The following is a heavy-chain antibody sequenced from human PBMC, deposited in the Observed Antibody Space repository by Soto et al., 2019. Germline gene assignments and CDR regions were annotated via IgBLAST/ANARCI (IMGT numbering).Heavy chain of an antibody. CDR2: INHTGSA. V-gene: IGHV4-34*08. CDR1: GGTFSGYE. J-gene: IGHJ6*01. Sequence: TETLSLSCAVYGGTFSGYEWSLIRQPPGKGLEWIGEINHTGSANYNPSLKSRVTISVDTSKNQFSLKLSSVTAADTGVYYCAGSPYFYVSSRYTPYGMHVPGQAPTVTRSS. D-gene: IGHD3-22*01. CDR3: AGSPYFYVSSRYTPYGMHV.